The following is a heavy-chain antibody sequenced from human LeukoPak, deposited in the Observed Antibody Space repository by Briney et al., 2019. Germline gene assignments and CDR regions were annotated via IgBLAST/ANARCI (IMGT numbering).Heavy chain of an antibody. CDR1: GGSFSAYY. V-gene: IGHV4-34*01. Sequence: PSETLSLTCAVYGGSFSAYYWSWIRQPPGKGLEWIGEINHSGSTNYNPSLRSRVTFSVDTSKNQFSLKVRSVTAADTAVYYCARDSPGAGYSGYDSFFWFDPWGQGILVTVSS. J-gene: IGHJ5*02. D-gene: IGHD5-12*01. CDR3: ARDSPGAGYSGYDSFFWFDP. CDR2: INHSGST.